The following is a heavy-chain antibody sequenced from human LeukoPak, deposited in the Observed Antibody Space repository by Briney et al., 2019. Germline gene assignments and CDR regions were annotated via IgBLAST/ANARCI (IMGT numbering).Heavy chain of an antibody. V-gene: IGHV1-2*02. CDR2: INPNSGGT. J-gene: IGHJ5*02. CDR3: ARDSPGAAAQTNWFDP. D-gene: IGHD6-13*01. CDR1: GYTFTGYY. Sequence: ASVKVSCKASGYTFTGYYMHWVRQAPGQGLEWMGWINPNSGGTNYAQKFQGRVTMTRDTSISTAYMELSRLRSDDTAVYYCARDSPGAAAQTNWFDPWGQGTLVTVSS.